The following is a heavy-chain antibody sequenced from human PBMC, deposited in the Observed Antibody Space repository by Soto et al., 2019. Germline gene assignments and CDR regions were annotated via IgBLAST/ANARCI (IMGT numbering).Heavy chain of an antibody. Sequence: SETLSLTCAVSGGSISSNNWWSWVRQPPGKGLEWIGEIYHSGTTNYNPSLKSRVTKSVDKSKNQFSLKLSSVTAADTAVYYCARIVGASYWGQGSLVTVSS. CDR2: IYHSGTT. CDR3: ARIVGASY. CDR1: GGSISSNNW. V-gene: IGHV4-4*02. D-gene: IGHD1-26*01. J-gene: IGHJ4*02.